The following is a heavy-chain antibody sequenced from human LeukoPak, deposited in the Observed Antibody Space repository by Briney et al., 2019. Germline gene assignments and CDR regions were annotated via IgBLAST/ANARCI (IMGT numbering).Heavy chain of an antibody. J-gene: IGHJ4*02. Sequence: ASVKVSCKASGYTFTSHGISWVRQAPGQGLEWMGWVTAYYGNTNYAQKLQGRVTMTTDTSTSTAYMELRSLRSDDTAVYYCARNAGSFFSLLDYWGQGTLVTVCS. CDR3: ARNAGSFFSLLDY. D-gene: IGHD1-26*01. CDR2: VTAYYGNT. CDR1: GYTFTSHG. V-gene: IGHV1-18*01.